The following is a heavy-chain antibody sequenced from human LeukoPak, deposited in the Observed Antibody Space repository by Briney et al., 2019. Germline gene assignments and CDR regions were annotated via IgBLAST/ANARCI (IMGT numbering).Heavy chain of an antibody. CDR2: INHSGST. J-gene: IGHJ6*03. CDR1: GGSFSGYY. V-gene: IGHV4-34*01. CDR3: ARHKVVQGFYYYYYMDV. Sequence: SETLSLTCAVCGGSFSGYYWSWIRQPPGKGLEWIGEINHSGSTNYNPSLKSRVTISVDTSKNQFSLKLSSVTAADTAVYYCARHKVVQGFYYYYYMDVWGKGTTVTISS. D-gene: IGHD3-10*01.